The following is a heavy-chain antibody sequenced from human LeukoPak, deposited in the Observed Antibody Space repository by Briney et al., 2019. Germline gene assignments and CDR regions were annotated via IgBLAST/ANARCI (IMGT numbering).Heavy chain of an antibody. CDR3: ATGDCGGDCYSSYFDY. Sequence: PGGSLRLSCAASGFTFSSYAMTWVRQAPGKGLEWVSAVSGSGGGTYYADSVKGRFTISRDNSKNTLYLQMNSLRAEDTAVYYCATGDCGGDCYSSYFDYWGQGTLVTVSS. D-gene: IGHD2-21*02. J-gene: IGHJ4*02. CDR1: GFTFSSYA. V-gene: IGHV3-23*01. CDR2: VSGSGGGT.